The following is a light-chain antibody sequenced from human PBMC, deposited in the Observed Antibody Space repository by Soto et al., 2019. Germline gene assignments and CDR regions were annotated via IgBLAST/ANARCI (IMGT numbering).Light chain of an antibody. Sequence: QAVVTQSPSVSAAPGQKVTISCSGSSSNIGNNYVSWYQQLPGIAPKLLIYDNNKRPSGIPDRFSGSKSGTSGTLDITGLQTGDEADYYCATWDGSLPGEVFGGGTKLTVL. CDR2: DNN. J-gene: IGLJ2*01. CDR3: ATWDGSLPGEV. CDR1: SSNIGNNY. V-gene: IGLV1-51*01.